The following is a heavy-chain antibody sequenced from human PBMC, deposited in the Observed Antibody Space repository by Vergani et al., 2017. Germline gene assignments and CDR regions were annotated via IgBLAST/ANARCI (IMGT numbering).Heavy chain of an antibody. Sequence: QVQLQESGPGLVKPSETLSLTCTVSGDSVISPDYHWGWIRQPPGKGLEWIGSMDYSGSTSYNPSLESRIPISFETPKNQFSLRLTSVTAADPAVYYCASKRGACRAAYCHTYDFWGPGTLVGVSS. CDR1: GDSVISPDYH. V-gene: IGHV4-39*01. J-gene: IGHJ4*02. CDR2: MDYSGST. D-gene: IGHD2-15*01. CDR3: ASKRGACRAAYCHTYDF.